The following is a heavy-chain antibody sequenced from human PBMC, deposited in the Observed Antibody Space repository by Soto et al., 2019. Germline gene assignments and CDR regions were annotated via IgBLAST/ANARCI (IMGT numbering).Heavy chain of an antibody. V-gene: IGHV1-69*04. Sequence: QVQLVQSGAEVKKPGSSVKVSCKASGGFYSIKTISWVRQAPGQGREGMGRIIPLGHIINNAQKFQGRVAISADKSTSTAYIELSSLKSDATAIYFCARERRRDDSNPFEALDVWCQGTMVTVSS. J-gene: IGHJ3*01. D-gene: IGHD3-22*01. CDR2: IIPLGHII. CDR3: ARERRRDDSNPFEALDV. CDR1: GGFYSIKT.